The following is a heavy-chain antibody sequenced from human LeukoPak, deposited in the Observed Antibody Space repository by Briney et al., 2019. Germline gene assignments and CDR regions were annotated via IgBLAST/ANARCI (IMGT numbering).Heavy chain of an antibody. J-gene: IGHJ4*02. CDR3: AKGGDYDILTAYYNS. CDR1: GFTFSSYG. CDR2: IRYDGSNE. Sequence: PGGSLRLSCAASGFTFSSYGMHWVRQAPGKGLEWVSFIRYDGSNEYYADSVKGRFTISRDNSKDTLYLRMNSLTAEDTAVYYCAKGGDYDILTAYYNSWGQGTLVTVSS. V-gene: IGHV3-30*02. D-gene: IGHD3-9*01.